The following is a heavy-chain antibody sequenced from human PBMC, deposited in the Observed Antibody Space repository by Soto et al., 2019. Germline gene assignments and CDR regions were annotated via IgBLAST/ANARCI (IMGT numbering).Heavy chain of an antibody. CDR3: ARVGGDLSWWEDY. CDR1: GGTYSSYT. D-gene: IGHD2-8*02. J-gene: IGHJ4*02. Sequence: QVHLVQSGAEVKEPGSSVKVSCKTSGGTYSSYTITWVRQAPGQGFEWMGRIVPISGRTQYAQKFQGRLSITADKSSGKGYMELSRLTFQDTAVYDCARVGGDLSWWEDYWGQGTLVTVSS. CDR2: IVPISGRT. V-gene: IGHV1-69*08.